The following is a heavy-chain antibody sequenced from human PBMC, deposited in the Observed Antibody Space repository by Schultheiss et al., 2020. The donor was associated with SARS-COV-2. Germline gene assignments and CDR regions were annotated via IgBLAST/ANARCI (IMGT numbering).Heavy chain of an antibody. V-gene: IGHV1-18*01. Sequence: GESLKISCKASGGTFSSYAISWVRQAPGQGLEWMGWISAYNGNTNYAQKLQGRVTMTTDTSTSTAYMELRSLRSDDTAVYYCARDSGGSYYFDYWGQGTLVTVSS. D-gene: IGHD1-26*01. J-gene: IGHJ4*02. CDR1: GGTFSSYA. CDR2: ISAYNGNT. CDR3: ARDSGGSYYFDY.